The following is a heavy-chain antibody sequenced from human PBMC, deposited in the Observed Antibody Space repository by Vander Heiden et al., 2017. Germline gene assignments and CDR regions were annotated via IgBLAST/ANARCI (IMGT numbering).Heavy chain of an antibody. Sequence: EVQLAESGGGLVQPGGSLRRSCAASGFTYRGYWMSWVRQAPGKGLEWVANIKQDGSEKYYVDSVKGRFTISRDNAKNSLYLQMNSLRAEDTAVYYCAREISSSWYYYGMDVWGQGTTVTVSS. CDR1: GFTYRGYW. CDR2: IKQDGSEK. D-gene: IGHD6-13*01. J-gene: IGHJ6*02. CDR3: AREISSSWYYYGMDV. V-gene: IGHV3-7*01.